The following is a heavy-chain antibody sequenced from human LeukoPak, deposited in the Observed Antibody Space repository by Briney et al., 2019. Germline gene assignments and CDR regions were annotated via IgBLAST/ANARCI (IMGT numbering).Heavy chain of an antibody. J-gene: IGHJ4*02. CDR2: ISDDGKNK. CDR1: GFSLSSYG. V-gene: IGHV3-30*18. D-gene: IGHD5-12*01. CDR3: AKDEGDSGYSGYDSRPSFDY. Sequence: GGSLRLSCGASGFSLSSYGMHWVRQAPGKGLEWLAVISDDGKNKYYADSVKGRFTISRDNSRNTLYLQMNSLRAEDTAVYYCAKDEGDSGYSGYDSRPSFDYWGQGTLVTVSS.